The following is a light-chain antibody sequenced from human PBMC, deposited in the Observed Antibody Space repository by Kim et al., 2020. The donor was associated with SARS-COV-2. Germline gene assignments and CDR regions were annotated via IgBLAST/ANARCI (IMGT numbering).Light chain of an antibody. CDR3: CSYASSGTLI. Sequence: GQSITNACTGTSSDVGNYNYVSWYQHHPGEAPKVMIYDVTKRPSGVSNRFFGSKSGNTASLTISGLQTEDEADYYCCSYASSGTLIFGGGTQLTVL. CDR2: DVT. V-gene: IGLV2-14*03. CDR1: SSDVGNYNY. J-gene: IGLJ2*01.